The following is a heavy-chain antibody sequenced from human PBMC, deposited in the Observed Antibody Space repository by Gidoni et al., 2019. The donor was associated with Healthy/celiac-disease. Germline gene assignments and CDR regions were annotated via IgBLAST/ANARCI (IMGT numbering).Heavy chain of an antibody. D-gene: IGHD3-10*01. CDR1: GFSFRSYS. CDR3: ARDAKRGYGSGRNFDY. Sequence: EVQLVESGGGLVKPGGSLRLSCAASGFSFRSYSMNWVRQAPGKGLEWVSSISSSSSYIYYADSVKGRFTISRDNAKNSLYLQMNSLRAEDTAVYYCARDAKRGYGSGRNFDYWGQGTLVTVSS. V-gene: IGHV3-21*01. CDR2: ISSSSSYI. J-gene: IGHJ4*02.